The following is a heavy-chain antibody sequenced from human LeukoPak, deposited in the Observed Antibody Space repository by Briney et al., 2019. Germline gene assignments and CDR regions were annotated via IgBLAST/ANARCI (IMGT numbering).Heavy chain of an antibody. Sequence: GSLRLSCAASGFTFSDYYMSWIRQAPGKGLEWASYISSSGSTIYYADSVKGRFTISRDNAKNSLYVQMNSLRAEDTAVYYCARVTDFDAFDIWGQGTMVTVSS. D-gene: IGHD3-16*01. CDR1: GFTFSDYY. V-gene: IGHV3-11*04. J-gene: IGHJ3*02. CDR3: ARVTDFDAFDI. CDR2: ISSSGSTI.